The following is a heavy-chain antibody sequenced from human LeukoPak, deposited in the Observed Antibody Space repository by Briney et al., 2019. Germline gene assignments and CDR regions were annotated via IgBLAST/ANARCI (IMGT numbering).Heavy chain of an antibody. J-gene: IGHJ6*03. CDR3: ARRRVAGSYMDV. CDR2: INHSGST. D-gene: IGHD2-15*01. Sequence: SSETLSLTCAVYGGSFSGYYWSWIRQPPGKGLEWIGEINHSGSTNYNPSLKSRVTISVDTSKNQFSLKLSSVTAADTAVYYCARRRVAGSYMDVWGKGTTVTVSS. V-gene: IGHV4-34*01. CDR1: GGSFSGYY.